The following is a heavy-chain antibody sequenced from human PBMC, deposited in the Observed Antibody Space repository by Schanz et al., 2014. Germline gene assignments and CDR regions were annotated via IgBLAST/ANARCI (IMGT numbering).Heavy chain of an antibody. Sequence: QVLLQESGPGVVKPSGTLSLTCAVSGGSIISSTWWGWVRQPPGKGLEWIGEIYHNGDTSFNPSLKSGATMSVDKSKKEFSLRLTSLTAADTALYYCVRGVGAWEQRIFDYWGKGTLVTVSS. J-gene: IGHJ4*02. D-gene: IGHD1-26*01. V-gene: IGHV4-4*02. CDR2: IYHNGDT. CDR1: GGSIISSTW. CDR3: VRGVGAWEQRIFDY.